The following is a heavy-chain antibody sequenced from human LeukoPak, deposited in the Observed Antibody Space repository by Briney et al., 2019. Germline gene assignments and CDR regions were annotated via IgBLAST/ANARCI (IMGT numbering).Heavy chain of an antibody. D-gene: IGHD5-18*01. CDR1: GFTFSSFA. CDR3: AREVVGHVDTAKVLDY. J-gene: IGHJ4*02. CDR2: ISYDGSNK. V-gene: IGHV3-30-3*01. Sequence: GGSLRLSCAASGFTFSSFAMNWVRQAPGKGLEWVAVISYDGSNKNYADSVKGRFTISRDNSKNTLYLQMNSVRAEDTAVYYCAREVVGHVDTAKVLDYWGQGTLVTVSS.